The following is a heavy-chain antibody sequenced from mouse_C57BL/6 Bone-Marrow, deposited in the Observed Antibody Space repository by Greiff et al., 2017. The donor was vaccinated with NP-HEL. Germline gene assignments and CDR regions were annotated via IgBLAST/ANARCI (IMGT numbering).Heavy chain of an antibody. V-gene: IGHV5-17*01. CDR3: ARLGNYVGYYFDY. D-gene: IGHD2-1*01. CDR1: GFTFSDYG. J-gene: IGHJ2*01. CDR2: ISSGSSTI. Sequence: EVMLVESGGGLVKPGGSLKLSCAASGFTFSDYGMHWVRQAPEKGLEWVAYISSGSSTIYYADTVKGRFTISRDNAKNTLFLQMTSLRSEDTAMYYCARLGNYVGYYFDYWGQGTTLTVSS.